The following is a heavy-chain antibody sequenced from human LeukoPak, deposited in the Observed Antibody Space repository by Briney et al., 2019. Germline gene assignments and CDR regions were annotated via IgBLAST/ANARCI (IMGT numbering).Heavy chain of an antibody. V-gene: IGHV1-46*01. D-gene: IGHD1-26*01. J-gene: IGHJ5*02. Sequence: ASVKVSCKASGYTFTSYYMHWVRQAPGQGLEWMGLINPSGSSTSYAQKFQGRLSLTRDMSTSTDYMELSSLRSEDTAVYCCARDNSVGDTAWWFDPWGQGPRSPSPQ. CDR3: ARDNSVGDTAWWFDP. CDR1: GYTFTSYY. CDR2: INPSGSST.